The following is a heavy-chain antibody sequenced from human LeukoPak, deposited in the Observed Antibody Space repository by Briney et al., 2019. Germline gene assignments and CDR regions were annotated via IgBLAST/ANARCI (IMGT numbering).Heavy chain of an antibody. D-gene: IGHD1-1*01. J-gene: IGHJ4*02. Sequence: SQTLSLTCTVSGGSISSGGYYWSWIRQHPGKGLEWIGYIYYSGSTYYNPSLKSRVTISVDTSKNQFSLKLSSVTAADTAVYYCARVTIGKKRSQLYYFDYWGQGTLVAVSS. CDR2: IYYSGST. CDR1: GGSISSGGYY. CDR3: ARVTIGKKRSQLYYFDY. V-gene: IGHV4-31*03.